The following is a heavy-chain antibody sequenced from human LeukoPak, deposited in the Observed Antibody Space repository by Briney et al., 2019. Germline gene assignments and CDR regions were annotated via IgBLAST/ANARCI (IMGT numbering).Heavy chain of an antibody. V-gene: IGHV3-9*01. CDR1: RFTFDDYA. D-gene: IGHD4-4*01. Sequence: VSSLTLSCAPSRFTFDDYAMHWVRQAPGKGLAWVAGISWNSGSIGYADSVKGRCTNSRDNAKNPLYLQMNSLRADDTAWYYCSKDIPSSTVTSSFDYWAREPWSPSPQ. CDR3: SKDIPSSTVTSSFDY. J-gene: IGHJ4*02. CDR2: ISWNSGSI.